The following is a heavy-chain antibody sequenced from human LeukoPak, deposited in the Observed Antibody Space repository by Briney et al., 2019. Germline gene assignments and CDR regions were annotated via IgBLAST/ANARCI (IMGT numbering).Heavy chain of an antibody. V-gene: IGHV4-38-2*02. D-gene: IGHD3-16*01. CDR1: GFSISSGYY. Sequence: SETLSLTCTVSGFSISSGYYWGWIRQPPGKGLEWIGSIYHSESTYYNPSLMSRVTLSVDTSKYQFSLKLSSVTAADTAVYYCAKDSGGGRVGWFDPWGEGTLVTVSS. CDR2: IYHSEST. CDR3: AKDSGGGRVGWFDP. J-gene: IGHJ5*02.